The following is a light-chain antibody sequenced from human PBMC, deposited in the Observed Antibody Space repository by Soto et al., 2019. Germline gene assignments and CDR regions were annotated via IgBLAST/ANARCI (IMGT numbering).Light chain of an antibody. CDR3: QHYGSSSWT. V-gene: IGKV3-20*01. Sequence: EIVLTQSPGTLSLSPGERATLSCRASQSVSSSYLAWYQQKPGQAPRLLIYGASSTATGIPDRFSGSGSETDFTLTISRLQTEDFAVYYCQHYGSSSWTFGRGTKVEIK. CDR1: QSVSSSY. J-gene: IGKJ1*01. CDR2: GAS.